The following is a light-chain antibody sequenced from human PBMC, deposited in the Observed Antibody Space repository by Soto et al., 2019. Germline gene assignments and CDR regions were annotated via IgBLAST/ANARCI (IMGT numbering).Light chain of an antibody. CDR3: SSYAGNNNLV. CDR1: ISDVAGYSY. Sequence: QSALTQPRSVSGSPGQSVSISCTGTISDVAGYSYVSWYQHHPGKAPKLLISDVTKRPSWVPDRFSGSKSGNTASLTISELQAEDEADYYCSSYAGNNNLVFGGGTKVTVL. CDR2: DVT. J-gene: IGLJ2*01. V-gene: IGLV2-11*01.